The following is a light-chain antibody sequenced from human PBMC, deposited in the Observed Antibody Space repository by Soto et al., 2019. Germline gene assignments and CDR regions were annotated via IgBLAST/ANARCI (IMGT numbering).Light chain of an antibody. CDR1: QSVSSY. CDR2: DAS. Sequence: EIVLAQSPATLALSPGERATVSCRASQSVSSYLSWYQQKPGQAPRLLIYDASNRATGIPARFSGSGSGTDFTLTISSLEPEDFAVYYCQQRSNWPPIPFGQGTRLEIK. V-gene: IGKV3-11*01. J-gene: IGKJ5*01. CDR3: QQRSNWPPIP.